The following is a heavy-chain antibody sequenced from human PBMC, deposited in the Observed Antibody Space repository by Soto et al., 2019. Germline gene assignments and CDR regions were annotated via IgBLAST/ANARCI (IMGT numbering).Heavy chain of an antibody. J-gene: IGHJ5*02. CDR2: INHSGST. Sequence: SETLSLTCAAYGGSFSGYYWSWIRQPPGKGLEWIGEINHSGSTNYNPSLKSRVTISVDTSKNQFSLKLSSVTAADTAVYYCARSARGDFWSGYYTWWFDPWGQGTLVTVSS. CDR1: GGSFSGYY. V-gene: IGHV4-34*01. CDR3: ARSARGDFWSGYYTWWFDP. D-gene: IGHD3-3*01.